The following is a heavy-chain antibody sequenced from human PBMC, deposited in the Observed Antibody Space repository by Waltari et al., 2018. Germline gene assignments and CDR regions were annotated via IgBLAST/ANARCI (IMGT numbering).Heavy chain of an antibody. CDR3: SRDVVSSGWAPRGFES. CDR2: ISFAGSYI. Sequence: EGQVVESGGGLVKPGGSLRLSCETSGFTFSHYNMNWVRQAPGMGLEGVASISFAGSYIYYADSVKGRFTISRDNAKNSLFLQMSSLRAEDTAVYYCSRDVVSSGWAPRGFESWGQGTLVTVSS. D-gene: IGHD3-22*01. J-gene: IGHJ4*02. CDR1: GFTFSHYN. V-gene: IGHV3-21*06.